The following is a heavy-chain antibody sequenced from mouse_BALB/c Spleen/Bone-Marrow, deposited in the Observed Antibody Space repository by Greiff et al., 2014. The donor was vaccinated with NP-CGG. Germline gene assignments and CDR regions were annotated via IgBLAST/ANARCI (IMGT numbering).Heavy chain of an antibody. V-gene: IGHV7-3*02. CDR1: GFTFTDYY. Sequence: EVKLVESGGGLAQPGGSLRLSCATSGFTFTDYYMSWVRQPPGKALEWLGFIRNKANGYTTEYSVSVKGRFTISRDNSQSILYLQMNTLRAEDSATYYCARDAYRYATDYWGQGTSVTVSS. J-gene: IGHJ4*01. D-gene: IGHD2-14*01. CDR3: ARDAYRYATDY. CDR2: IRNKANGYTT.